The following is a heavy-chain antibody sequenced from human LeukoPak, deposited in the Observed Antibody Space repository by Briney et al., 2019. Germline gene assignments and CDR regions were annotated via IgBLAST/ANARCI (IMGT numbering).Heavy chain of an antibody. D-gene: IGHD5-24*01. J-gene: IGHJ4*02. CDR2: IYPGDSDT. Sequence: SGASLKISCKGSGSSFTSYWIGWVRQMPGKGLEWMGIIYPGDSDTRYSPSFQGHVTISADKSISTAYLQWSSLKASDTAMCYCARQTPDGYFDYWGQGTLVTVSS. CDR3: ARQTPDGYFDY. CDR1: GSSFTSYW. V-gene: IGHV5-51*01.